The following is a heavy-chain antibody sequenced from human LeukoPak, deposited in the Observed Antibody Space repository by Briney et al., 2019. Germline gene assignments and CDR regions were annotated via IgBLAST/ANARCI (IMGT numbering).Heavy chain of an antibody. J-gene: IGHJ4*02. CDR2: INEDGSWK. Sequence: GGSLRLSCAASGFTFSSNWMSWVRQSPGKGPEWVANINEDGSWKNHVGSVEGRFTISRDNAENSLHLQMNSLRVEDTAIYYCTRNQNWGQGTLVTVSS. CDR3: TRNQN. CDR1: GFTFSSNW. V-gene: IGHV3-7*01.